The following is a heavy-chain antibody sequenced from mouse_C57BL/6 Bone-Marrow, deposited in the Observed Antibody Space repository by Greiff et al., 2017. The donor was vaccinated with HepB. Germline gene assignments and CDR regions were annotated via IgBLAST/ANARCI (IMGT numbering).Heavy chain of an antibody. Sequence: VQLQQPGAELVRPGSSVKLSCKASGYTFTSYWMHWVKQRPIQGLEWIGNIDPSDSETHYNQKFKDKATLTVDKSSSTAYMQLSSLTSEDSAVYYCARSLDYDAMDYWGQGTSVTVSS. CDR2: IDPSDSET. CDR1: GYTFTSYW. V-gene: IGHV1-52*01. CDR3: ARSLDYDAMDY. D-gene: IGHD6-2*01. J-gene: IGHJ4*01.